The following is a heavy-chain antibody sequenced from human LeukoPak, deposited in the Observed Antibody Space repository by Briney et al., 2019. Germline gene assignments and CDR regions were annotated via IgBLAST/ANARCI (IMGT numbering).Heavy chain of an antibody. J-gene: IGHJ3*02. Sequence: SETLSLTCAVYGGSFSGYYWSWIRQPPGKGLEWIGEINHSGSTNYNPSLKSRVTISVDTSKNQFSLKLSSVTAADTAVYYCATEGAMTTVITPAFDIWGQGTVVTVSS. D-gene: IGHD4-17*01. CDR3: ATEGAMTTVITPAFDI. V-gene: IGHV4-34*01. CDR2: INHSGST. CDR1: GGSFSGYY.